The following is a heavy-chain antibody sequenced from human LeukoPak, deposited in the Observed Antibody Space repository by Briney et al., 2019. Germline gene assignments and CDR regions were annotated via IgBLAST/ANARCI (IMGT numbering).Heavy chain of an antibody. CDR2: INHSGST. Sequence: NPSETLSLTCAVYGGSFSGYYWSWIRQPPGKGLGWIGEINHSGSTNYNPSLKSRVTISVDTSKNQFSLKLSSVTAADTAVYYCATGYSMYYFDYWGQGTLVTVSS. V-gene: IGHV4-34*01. D-gene: IGHD2/OR15-2a*01. CDR3: ATGYSMYYFDY. J-gene: IGHJ4*02. CDR1: GGSFSGYY.